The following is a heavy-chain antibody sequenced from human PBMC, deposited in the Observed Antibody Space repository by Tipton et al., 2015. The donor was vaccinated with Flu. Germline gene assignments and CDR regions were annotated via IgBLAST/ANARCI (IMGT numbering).Heavy chain of an antibody. CDR1: GFTVSNNY. V-gene: IGHV3-66*01. Sequence: SLRLSCAASGFTVSNNYMIWVRQAPGKGQDWVSLIYSDGTTHYPDSVKGRFTISRDNSKNTLYLQLNTLRAEDSAVYYCAGGFAGCCSFDYRGQGTLVTVSS. CDR3: AGGFAGCCSFDY. J-gene: IGHJ4*02. D-gene: IGHD2-21*01. CDR2: IYSDGTT.